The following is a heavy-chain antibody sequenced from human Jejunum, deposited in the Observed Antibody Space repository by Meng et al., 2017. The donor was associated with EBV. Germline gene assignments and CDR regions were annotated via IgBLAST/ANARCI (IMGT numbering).Heavy chain of an antibody. J-gene: IGHJ4*02. CDR1: GFTFSSYS. CDR2: ISAGSSYK. CDR3: ARGKGSSGWEQFDY. V-gene: IGHV3-21*01. Sequence: EVQLVESGGALVKPGGSLRLSCAVSGFTFSSYSINWVRQAPGKGLEWVSSISAGSSYKYYADSVKGRFTISRDNAENSLYLQMNSLRAEDTAVYYCARGKGSSGWEQFDYWGQGTLGTVSS. D-gene: IGHD6-19*01.